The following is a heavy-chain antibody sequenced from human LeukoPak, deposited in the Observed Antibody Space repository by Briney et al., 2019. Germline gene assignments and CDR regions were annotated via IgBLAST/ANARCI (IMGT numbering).Heavy chain of an antibody. CDR2: IYYSGST. D-gene: IGHD6-13*01. V-gene: IGHV4-39*07. CDR1: GGSISSSSYY. CDR3: ARSVLAAAGTEWFDP. J-gene: IGHJ5*02. Sequence: PSETLSLTCTVSGGSISSSSYYWGWIRQPPGKGLEWIGSIYYSGSTYYNPSLKSRVTISVDTSKNQFSLKLSSVTAADTAVYYCARSVLAAAGTEWFDPWGQGTLVTVSS.